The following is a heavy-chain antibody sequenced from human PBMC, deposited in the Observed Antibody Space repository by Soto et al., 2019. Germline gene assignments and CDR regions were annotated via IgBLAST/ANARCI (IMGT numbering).Heavy chain of an antibody. J-gene: IGHJ4*02. V-gene: IGHV3-30*18. CDR1: GFTFSSYG. CDR2: ISYDGSNK. CDR3: AKDPLRVIEKRPDVAVAAPLDY. D-gene: IGHD6-19*01. Sequence: GGSLRLSCAASGFTFSSYGMHWVRQAPGKGLEWVAVISYDGSNKYYADSVKGRFTISRDNSKNTLYLQMNSLRAEDTAVYYCAKDPLRVIEKRPDVAVAAPLDYWGQGTLVTVSS.